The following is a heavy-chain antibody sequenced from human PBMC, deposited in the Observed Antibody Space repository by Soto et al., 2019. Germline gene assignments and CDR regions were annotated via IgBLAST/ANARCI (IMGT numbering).Heavy chain of an antibody. Sequence: AETLSLTCTVSGGSISSYYWSWIRQPPGKGLEWIGYIYYSGITNYNPSLKSRVTISVDTSKNQFTLKLSSVTAADTAVYYCARDEYRSGWPGGYYYGMDVWGQWTPVTLYS. D-gene: IGHD6-19*01. CDR3: ARDEYRSGWPGGYYYGMDV. J-gene: IGHJ6*02. V-gene: IGHV4-59*01. CDR1: GGSISSYY. CDR2: IYYSGIT.